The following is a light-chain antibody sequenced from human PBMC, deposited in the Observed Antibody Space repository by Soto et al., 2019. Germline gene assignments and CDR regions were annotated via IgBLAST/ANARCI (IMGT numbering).Light chain of an antibody. CDR2: AAS. CDR1: RFLSSSY. V-gene: IGKV3-20*01. CDR3: QQQGT. Sequence: EIVLTQSPGTLSLSPGERATLSCTASRFLSSSYVVWYQQKPGQAPRLLIYAASRRATGIPDRFSGSGSATEYTLTISRLEPEDSAVYYCQQQGTFGQGTKVDIK. J-gene: IGKJ2*01.